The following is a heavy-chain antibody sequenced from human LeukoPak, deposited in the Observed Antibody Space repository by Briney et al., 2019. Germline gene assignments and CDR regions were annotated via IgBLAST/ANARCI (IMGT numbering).Heavy chain of an antibody. J-gene: IGHJ4*02. V-gene: IGHV4-4*07. CDR1: GGSISGNY. CDR2: IHSSGST. CDR3: ARDFSNGWIDY. D-gene: IGHD6-19*01. Sequence: TSETLSLTCNVSGGSISGNYWSWIRQSAGKGLDWIGLIHSSGSTDYNPALKSRVSMSVDTSKNQFSLKVTSLTAADTAVYFCARDFSNGWIDYWGQGTLVTVSS.